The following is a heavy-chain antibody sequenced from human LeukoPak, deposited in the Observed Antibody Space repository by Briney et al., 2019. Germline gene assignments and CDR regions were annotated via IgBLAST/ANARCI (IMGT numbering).Heavy chain of an antibody. Sequence: ASVKVSCKASGYSFTGQDMHWVPQAPGQGLEWMGWINPNSGDTNYAQKFQGRVTMTRDTSISTAYMEMSRLRSDDTAVYYCARDNSFADYWGQGTQVTVSS. CDR2: INPNSGDT. J-gene: IGHJ4*02. V-gene: IGHV1-2*02. CDR1: GYSFTGQD. CDR3: ARDNSFADY. D-gene: IGHD5-18*01.